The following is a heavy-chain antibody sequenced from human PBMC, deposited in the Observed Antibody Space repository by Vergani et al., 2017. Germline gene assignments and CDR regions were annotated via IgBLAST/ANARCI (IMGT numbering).Heavy chain of an antibody. CDR1: GGSISSSSYY. D-gene: IGHD1-7*01. CDR2: IYHSGST. CDR3: ARTGNYGEYYFDY. J-gene: IGHJ4*02. V-gene: IGHV4-39*07. Sequence: QLQLQESGPGLVKPSETLSLTCTVSGGSISSSSYYWGWIRQPPGKGLEWIGYIYHSGSTYYNPSLKSRVTISVDRSKNQFSLKLSSVTAADTAVYYCARTGNYGEYYFDYWGQGTLVTVSS.